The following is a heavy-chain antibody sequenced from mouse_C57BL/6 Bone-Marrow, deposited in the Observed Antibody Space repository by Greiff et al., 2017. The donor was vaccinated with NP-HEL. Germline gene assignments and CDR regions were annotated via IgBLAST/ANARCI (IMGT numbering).Heavy chain of an antibody. CDR1: GYTFTSYW. V-gene: IGHV1-61*01. J-gene: IGHJ4*01. CDR2: IYPSDSET. D-gene: IGHD1-1*01. Sequence: QVQLQQPGAELVRPGSSVKLSCKASGYTFTSYWMDWVKQRPGQGLEWIGNIYPSDSETHYNQKFKDKATLTVDKSSSTAYMQLSSLTSDDSAVYYCARGGRYYYGSDAMDYWGQGTSVTVSS. CDR3: ARGGRYYYGSDAMDY.